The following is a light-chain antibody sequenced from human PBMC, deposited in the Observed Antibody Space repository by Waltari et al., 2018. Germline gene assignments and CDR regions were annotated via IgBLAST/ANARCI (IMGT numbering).Light chain of an antibody. J-gene: IGKJ4*02. CDR3: QQGSMWPLT. CDR2: DAS. Sequence: EIVLTQSPATLSLSPGQSATLSCRASESIACHLAWFRQKPGPRPRLLIYDASTRATGSPARFSGSGFGTAVTLTISSPEPEDFAVYVGQQGSMWPLTFGGGTTVAI. CDR1: ESIACH. V-gene: IGKV3-11*01.